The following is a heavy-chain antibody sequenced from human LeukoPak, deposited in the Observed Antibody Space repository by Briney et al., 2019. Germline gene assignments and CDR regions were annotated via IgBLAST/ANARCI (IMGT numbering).Heavy chain of an antibody. D-gene: IGHD5-18*01. Sequence: GGSLRLSCAASGFTFSSYWMSWVRQAPGKGLEWVANIKQDGSEKYYVDSVKGRFTISRDDAKNSLYLQMNSLRAEDTAVYYCARTAMDEDFDYWGQGTLVTVSS. CDR3: ARTAMDEDFDY. J-gene: IGHJ4*02. CDR1: GFTFSSYW. CDR2: IKQDGSEK. V-gene: IGHV3-7*01.